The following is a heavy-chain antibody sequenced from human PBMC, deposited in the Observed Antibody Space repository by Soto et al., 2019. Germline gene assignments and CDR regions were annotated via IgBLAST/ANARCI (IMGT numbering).Heavy chain of an antibody. J-gene: IGHJ4*02. CDR2: IYSGVGT. CDR3: ARGDCSGGRCYSGPPYYFDH. D-gene: IGHD2-15*01. V-gene: IGHV3-66*01. Sequence: PGGSLRLSCAASGFTVSTNYMSWVRQAPGKGLEWLSVIYSGVGTYYADSVEGRFTISRDNSKNTVHLQMNSLRVEDTAVYYCARGDCSGGRCYSGPPYYFDHWGQGTLVTVSS. CDR1: GFTVSTNY.